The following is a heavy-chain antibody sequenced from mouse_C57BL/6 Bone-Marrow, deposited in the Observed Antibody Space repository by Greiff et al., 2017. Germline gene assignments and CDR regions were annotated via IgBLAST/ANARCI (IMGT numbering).Heavy chain of an antibody. J-gene: IGHJ2*01. D-gene: IGHD2-3*01. CDR1: GYTFTSYW. Sequence: QVQLQQSGAELVMPGASVKLSCKASGYTFTSYWMHWVKQRPGQGLEWIGEIDPSDSYTNYNQKFKGKSTLTVDKSSSTAYMQLSSLTSEDSAVYYCAIGDGYYYWGQGTTLTVSS. CDR3: AIGDGYYY. CDR2: IDPSDSYT. V-gene: IGHV1-69*01.